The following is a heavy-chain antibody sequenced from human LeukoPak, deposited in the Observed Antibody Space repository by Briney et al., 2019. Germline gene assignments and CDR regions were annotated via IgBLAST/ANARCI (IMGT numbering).Heavy chain of an antibody. CDR3: AAESGDILTAIDP. Sequence: GASVKVSCKASGLTFTSSAVQWVRQARGQRLEWIGWIVVGSGNTNYAQKFQERVTITRDMSTSTAYMELSSLRSEDTAVYYCAAESGDILTAIDPWGQGTLVTVSS. D-gene: IGHD3-9*01. CDR1: GLTFTSSA. CDR2: IVVGSGNT. V-gene: IGHV1-58*01. J-gene: IGHJ5*02.